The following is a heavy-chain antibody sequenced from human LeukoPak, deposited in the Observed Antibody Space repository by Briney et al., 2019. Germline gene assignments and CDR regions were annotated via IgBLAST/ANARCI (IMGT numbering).Heavy chain of an antibody. CDR1: GYTFTSYA. Sequence: GASVKVSCKASGYTFTSYAMHWVRQAPGQRLEWMGWIHAGNGKTKYSQKFQGRVTMTEDTSTDTAYMELSSLRSEDTAVYYCATTPAFCSGGSCYSFSFDYWGREPWSPSPQ. D-gene: IGHD2-15*01. V-gene: IGHV1-3*01. CDR3: ATTPAFCSGGSCYSFSFDY. J-gene: IGHJ4*02. CDR2: IHAGNGKT.